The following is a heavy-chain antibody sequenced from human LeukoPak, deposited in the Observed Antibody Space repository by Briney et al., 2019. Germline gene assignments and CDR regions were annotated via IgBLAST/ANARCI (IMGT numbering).Heavy chain of an antibody. V-gene: IGHV4-39*01. CDR1: GGSISSSSYY. CDR2: IYYSGST. Sequence: SETLSLPCTVSGGSISSSSYYWGWIRQPPGKGLEWLGSIYYSGSTYYNPSLKSRVTISVDTSKNQFSLKLSSVTAADTAVHYCARDDYGDAYYFDYWGQGTLVTVSS. D-gene: IGHD4-17*01. CDR3: ARDDYGDAYYFDY. J-gene: IGHJ4*02.